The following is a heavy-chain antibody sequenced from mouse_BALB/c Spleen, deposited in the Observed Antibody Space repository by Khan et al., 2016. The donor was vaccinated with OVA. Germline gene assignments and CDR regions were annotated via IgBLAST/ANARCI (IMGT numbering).Heavy chain of an antibody. D-gene: IGHD2-1*01. J-gene: IGHJ4*01. Sequence: QVHVKQSGPGLVQPSQSLSITCTVSGFSLTTYGINWVRQSPGKGLEWLGVIWSGGSTDYNAAFISRLSISKDNSKGQVFFKMNSLQANDTAIYYCARTYFSYGNYGDYYAMDYWGQGTSVTVSS. CDR1: GFSLTTYG. CDR2: IWSGGST. V-gene: IGHV2-2*02. CDR3: ARTYFSYGNYGDYYAMDY.